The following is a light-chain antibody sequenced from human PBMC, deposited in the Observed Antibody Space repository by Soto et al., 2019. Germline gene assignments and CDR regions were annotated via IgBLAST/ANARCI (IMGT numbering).Light chain of an antibody. CDR2: DVT. V-gene: IGLV2-11*01. Sequence: QSALTQPRSVSGSPGQSVTISCTGTSSDVGGYNYVSWYQQHPGKVPKLIIYDVTKRPSGVPDRFSGSKSGNTASLTISGLQAEDEADYYCCSYAGSFTYVFGIGTKLTVL. J-gene: IGLJ1*01. CDR1: SSDVGGYNY. CDR3: CSYAGSFTYV.